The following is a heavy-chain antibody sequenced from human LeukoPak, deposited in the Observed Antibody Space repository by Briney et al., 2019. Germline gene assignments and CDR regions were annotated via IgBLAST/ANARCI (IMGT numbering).Heavy chain of an antibody. V-gene: IGHV4-4*02. CDR3: ARVGVRGVITLFDY. CDR1: GDSISSSNW. D-gene: IGHD3-10*01. J-gene: IGHJ4*02. CDR2: IHHSGST. Sequence: SETLSLTCAVSGDSISSSNWWSWVRQSPGKGLEWIAEIHHSGSTNCNPSLKSRVTISVDKSKNQFSLQLSSVTAADTAVYYCARVGVRGVITLFDYWGQGTVVTVSS.